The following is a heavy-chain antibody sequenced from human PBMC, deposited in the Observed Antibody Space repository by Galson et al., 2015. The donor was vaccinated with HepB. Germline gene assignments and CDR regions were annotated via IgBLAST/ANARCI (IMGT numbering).Heavy chain of an antibody. D-gene: IGHD2-2*01. Sequence: TLRLSCAASGFTFSSYSMNWVRQAPGKGLEWVSYISSSSSTIYYADSVKGRLTISRDNAKNSLYLQMNSLRDEDTAVYYCARGKSVYQLFHGGWFDPWGQGTLVTVSS. CDR1: GFTFSSYS. J-gene: IGHJ5*02. CDR2: ISSSSSTI. V-gene: IGHV3-48*02. CDR3: ARGKSVYQLFHGGWFDP.